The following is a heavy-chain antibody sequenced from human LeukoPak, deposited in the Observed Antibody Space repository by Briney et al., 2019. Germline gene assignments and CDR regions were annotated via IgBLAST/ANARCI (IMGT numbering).Heavy chain of an antibody. V-gene: IGHV3-30-3*01. CDR1: GFTFSSYA. CDR2: ISYDGSNK. CDR3: ARDRIEQWVTTDYYYGMDV. J-gene: IGHJ6*02. Sequence: GGSLRLSCAASGFTFSSYAMHWVRQAPGKGLEWVAVISYDGSNKYYADSVKGRFTISRDNSKNTLYLQMNSLRVEDTAVYYCARDRIEQWVTTDYYYGMDVWGQGTTVTVSS. D-gene: IGHD4-11*01.